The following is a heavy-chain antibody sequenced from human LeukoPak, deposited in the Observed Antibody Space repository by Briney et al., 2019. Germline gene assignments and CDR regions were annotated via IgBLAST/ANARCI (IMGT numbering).Heavy chain of an antibody. CDR3: AKDRWELRGYFNY. D-gene: IGHD1-26*01. CDR2: ILSDGSSA. CDR1: GFTFSNYW. J-gene: IGHJ4*02. V-gene: IGHV3-74*01. Sequence: GSLRLSCAASGFTFSNYWMHWVRQTPGKGLVWVSRILSDGSSANYADSVKGRFTISRDNAKNTLYLQMNSLRAEDTAVYYCAKDRWELRGYFNYWGQGTLVTVSS.